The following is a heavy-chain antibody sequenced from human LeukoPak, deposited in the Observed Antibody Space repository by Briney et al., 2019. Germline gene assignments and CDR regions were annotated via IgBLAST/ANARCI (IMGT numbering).Heavy chain of an antibody. CDR1: GFTFSKAW. CDR3: TMLFAWYFDY. J-gene: IGHJ4*01. CDR2: IRPETDGGTT. D-gene: IGHD3-16*01. V-gene: IGHV3-15*01. Sequence: GGSLRLSCAGSGFTFSKAWMSWVRQAPGKGLEWVGRIRPETDGGTTDYAAPVKGRFTISRDHSKNTLYLQMDSLKIEDTAVYYCTMLFAWYFDYWLHGTLVTVSS.